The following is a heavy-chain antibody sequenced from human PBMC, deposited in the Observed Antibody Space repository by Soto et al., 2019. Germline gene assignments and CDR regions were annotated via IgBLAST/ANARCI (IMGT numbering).Heavy chain of an antibody. Sequence: SGPTLVNPTPTLTLTCTFSGFSLNTYGVGVAWVRQPPGKTLEWLALIYWDDDKRFSPSLETRLTITKDTSKNHVVLTMTNMDAVDTATYYCAPSRRSSGDAFDFWCQGTMVTVSS. CDR1: GFSLNTYGVG. CDR3: APSRRSSGDAFDF. D-gene: IGHD6-6*01. J-gene: IGHJ3*01. CDR2: IYWDDDK. V-gene: IGHV2-5*02.